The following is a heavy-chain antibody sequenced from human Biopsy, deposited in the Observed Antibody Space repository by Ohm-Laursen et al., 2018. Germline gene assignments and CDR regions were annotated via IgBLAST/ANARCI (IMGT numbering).Heavy chain of an antibody. CDR2: MNPNSGNT. Sequence: GASVKVSCKASGYTFNTYDINWVRQAAGQGPERMGWMNPNSGNTGFAQKFQGRITMTRSTSITTAYMELTNLRSEDTAVYYCAREGAFGDTDAYYGLDVWGLGTTVTVSS. CDR3: AREGAFGDTDAYYGLDV. J-gene: IGHJ6*02. D-gene: IGHD3-16*01. V-gene: IGHV1-8*01. CDR1: GYTFNTYD.